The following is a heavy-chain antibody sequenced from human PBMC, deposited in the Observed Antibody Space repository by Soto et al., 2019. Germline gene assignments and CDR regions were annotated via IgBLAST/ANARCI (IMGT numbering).Heavy chain of an antibody. D-gene: IGHD3-10*01. V-gene: IGHV3-23*01. CDR2: ICGRGGST. J-gene: IGHJ4*02. CDR3: ERGFSAGKGSPSDF. Sequence: AGGSLRLSCAASGFTFSSFATSWVRQAPGKGLDWGSAICGRGGSTYSADSVKGRFTISRDNSKNTLYLQMSSLRAEDTGVYSCERGFSAGKGSPSDFWGQGSLATVSS. CDR1: GFTFSSFA.